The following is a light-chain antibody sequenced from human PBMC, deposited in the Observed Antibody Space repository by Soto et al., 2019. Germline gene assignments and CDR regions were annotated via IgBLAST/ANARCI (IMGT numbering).Light chain of an antibody. CDR3: AAWDDSLSAGV. CDR2: RNN. CDR1: ISNLGSNF. Sequence: QSVLTQPPSASGTPGQRVTISCSGSISNLGSNFIYWYQQLPGAAPKLLISRNNERPSGVPDRFSGSKSGTSASLVISGLRSEDEADYHCAAWDDSLSAGVYGGGTKLTVL. V-gene: IGLV1-47*01. J-gene: IGLJ3*02.